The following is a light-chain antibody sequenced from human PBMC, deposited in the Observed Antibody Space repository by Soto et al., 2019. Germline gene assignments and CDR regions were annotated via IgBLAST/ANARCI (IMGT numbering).Light chain of an antibody. Sequence: ILLTQSPGTLSLSPGERATLSCRASQSVSISYSVLDQQKPGHAPRLLIYGASSRVTGIPDSFSGSGSGTDFTLIISRLEPEDFSVYSCRQYGISPITCGQGTRLEIQ. J-gene: IGKJ5*01. V-gene: IGKV3-20*01. CDR3: RQYGISPIT. CDR2: GAS. CDR1: QSVSISY.